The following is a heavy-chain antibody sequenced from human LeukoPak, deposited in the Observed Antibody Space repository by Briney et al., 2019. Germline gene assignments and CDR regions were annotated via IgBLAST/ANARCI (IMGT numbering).Heavy chain of an antibody. CDR2: IYYSGST. CDR3: SRQILYYYYYMDG. V-gene: IGHV4-39*01. Sequence: PSETLSLTCTVSGGSISSSSYYWGWIRQPPGKGREWIGSIYYSGSTYYNPSLKSRVTISVDTSKNQFSLKLSSVTAADTAVYYCSRQILYYYYYMDGWGQGTTVSVSS. CDR1: GGSISSSSYY. J-gene: IGHJ6*03.